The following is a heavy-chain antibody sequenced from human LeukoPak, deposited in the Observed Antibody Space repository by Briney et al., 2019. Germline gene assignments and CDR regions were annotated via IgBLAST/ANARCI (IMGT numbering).Heavy chain of an antibody. CDR2: IYYSGST. CDR3: ARGGNYGDYDSYFDY. J-gene: IGHJ4*02. V-gene: IGHV4-59*08. Sequence: SGTLSLTCTVSGGSISSYYWSWIRQPPGKGLEWIGYIYYSGSTNYNPSLRSRVTISVDTSKNQFSLKLSSVTAADTAVYYCARGGNYGDYDSYFDYWGQGTLVTVS. D-gene: IGHD4-17*01. CDR1: GGSISSYY.